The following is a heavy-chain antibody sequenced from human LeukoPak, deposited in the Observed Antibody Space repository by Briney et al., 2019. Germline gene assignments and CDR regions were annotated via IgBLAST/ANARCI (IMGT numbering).Heavy chain of an antibody. Sequence: PGGSLRLSCSASGFTFSSYAMHWVRQAPGKGLEYVSAISSNGGSTYYADSVKGRFTISRDNSKNTLYLQMSSLRAEDTAVYYCATGATRLLLAHWGQGTLVTVSS. CDR3: ATGATRLLLAH. V-gene: IGHV3-64D*06. D-gene: IGHD2/OR15-2a*01. CDR1: GFTFSSYA. CDR2: ISSNGGST. J-gene: IGHJ4*02.